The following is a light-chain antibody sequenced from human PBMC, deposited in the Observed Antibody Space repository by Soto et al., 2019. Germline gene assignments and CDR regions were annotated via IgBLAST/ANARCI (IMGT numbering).Light chain of an antibody. CDR1: QSISSW. CDR3: QQYNSYSPST. CDR2: DAS. V-gene: IGKV1-5*01. Sequence: DIQMTQSPSTLSASVGDRVTITCRASQSISSWLAWYQQKPGKAPKLLIYDASSLESGVTSRLSGSGSGTEFTLTISSLQPDDFATYYCQQYNSYSPSTFGQGTRLEIK. J-gene: IGKJ5*01.